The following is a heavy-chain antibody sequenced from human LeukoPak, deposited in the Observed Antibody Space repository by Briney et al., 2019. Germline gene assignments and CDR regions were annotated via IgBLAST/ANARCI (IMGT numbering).Heavy chain of an antibody. J-gene: IGHJ6*04. D-gene: IGHD2-2*01. CDR1: GYTFTSYG. CDR2: ISAYNGNT. CDR3: ARGGIVVVPAAHTLYYYGMDV. Sequence: ASVKVSCKASGYTFTSYGISWVRQAPGQGLEWMGWISAYNGNTNYAQKLQGRVTTTTDTSTSTAYVELRSLRSDDTAVYYCARGGIVVVPAAHTLYYYGMDVWGKGTTVTVSS. V-gene: IGHV1-18*04.